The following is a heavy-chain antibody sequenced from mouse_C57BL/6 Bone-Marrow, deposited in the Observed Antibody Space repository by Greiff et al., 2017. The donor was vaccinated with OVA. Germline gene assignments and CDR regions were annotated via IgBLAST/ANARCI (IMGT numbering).Heavy chain of an antibody. CDR1: GFTFSSYA. D-gene: IGHD2-1*01. CDR3: TRLLDAMDY. CDR2: ISSGGDYI. V-gene: IGHV5-9-1*02. Sequence: EVKLVESGEGLVKPGGSLKLSCAASGFTFSSYAMSWVRQTPEKRLEWVAYISSGGDYIYYADTVKGRYTFSRDNARNTLYPQMCSLKSEDTAMYDCTRLLDAMDYWGQGNSDTGSP. J-gene: IGHJ4*01.